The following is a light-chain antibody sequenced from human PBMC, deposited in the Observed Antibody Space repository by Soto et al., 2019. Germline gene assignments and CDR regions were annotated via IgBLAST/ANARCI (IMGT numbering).Light chain of an antibody. J-gene: IGKJ1*01. CDR3: QQYNSYST. CDR2: DAS. CDR1: QSVSSW. V-gene: IGKV1-5*01. Sequence: DSPMTQSPSTLSASVGDRDTITCRASQSVSSWLAWYQQKPGKAPNLLIYDASSLESGVPSRFSGSGSDTEFTLTIHSLHPDDFATYYCQQYNSYSTFAQGTKVDI.